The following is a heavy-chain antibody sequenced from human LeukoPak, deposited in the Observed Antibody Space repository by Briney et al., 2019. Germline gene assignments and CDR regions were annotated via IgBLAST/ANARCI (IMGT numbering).Heavy chain of an antibody. CDR1: GFTFSSYW. CDR2: INSDGSST. CDR3: ARGTGSYYSLGY. Sequence: GGSLRLSCAASGFTFSSYWMHWVRQAPGRGLVWVSRINSDGSSTSYADSVKGRFTISRDNAKNTLYLQMDSLRAEDTAMYYCARGTGSYYSLGYWGQGTLVTVSS. J-gene: IGHJ4*02. V-gene: IGHV3-74*01. D-gene: IGHD1-26*01.